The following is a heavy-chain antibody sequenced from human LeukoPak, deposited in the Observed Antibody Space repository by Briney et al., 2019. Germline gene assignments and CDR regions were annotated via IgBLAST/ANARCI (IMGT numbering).Heavy chain of an antibody. CDR2: IYPGDSGT. V-gene: IGHV5-51*01. Sequence: RGESLPISCQGPNSSFTNCWIAWVRQMPGKGLEWMGVIYPGDSGTAYSPSFQGQVTISVDKSIKTAYLQWSSLKASDTAIYYCARYAVTSDEDGGSNRFYYWGQATLVTVSS. CDR3: ARYAVTSDEDGGSNRFYY. J-gene: IGHJ4*02. D-gene: IGHD4-17*01. CDR1: NSSFTNCW.